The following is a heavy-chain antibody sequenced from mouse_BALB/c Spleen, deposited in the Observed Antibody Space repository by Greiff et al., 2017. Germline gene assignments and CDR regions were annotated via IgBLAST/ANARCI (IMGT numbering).Heavy chain of an antibody. CDR1: GFSLTSYG. D-gene: IGHD2-10*02. V-gene: IGHV2-9*02. Sequence: VQLKQSGPGLVAPSQSLSITCTVSGFSLTSYGVHWVRQPPGKGLEWLGVIWAGGSTNYNSALMSRLSISKDNSKSQVFLKMNSLQTDDTAMYYCARERGYGNYYYAMDYWGQGTSVTVSS. CDR3: ARERGYGNYYYAMDY. CDR2: IWAGGST. J-gene: IGHJ4*01.